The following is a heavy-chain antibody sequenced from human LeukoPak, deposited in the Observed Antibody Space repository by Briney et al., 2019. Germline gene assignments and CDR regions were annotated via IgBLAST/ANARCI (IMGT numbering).Heavy chain of an antibody. D-gene: IGHD3-22*01. J-gene: IGHJ4*02. CDR3: ARSKATFYDSVGYRYYFDY. Sequence: SQTLSLTCTVSDDSISSGGYYRSWIRQPPGKGLEWIGYFYYSGNSYFNPSLKSRVTMSVGTSKNQFSLRLTSVTAADTAMYYCARSKATFYDSVGYRYYFDYWGQGTLVTVSS. CDR1: DDSISSGGYY. CDR2: FYYSGNS. V-gene: IGHV4-30-4*01.